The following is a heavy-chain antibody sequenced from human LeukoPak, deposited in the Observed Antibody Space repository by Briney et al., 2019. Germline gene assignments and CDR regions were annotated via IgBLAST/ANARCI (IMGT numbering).Heavy chain of an antibody. D-gene: IGHD6-13*01. CDR1: GYSFTSYW. CDR3: ARQLKGYSSSWYFWFDP. Sequence: GESLKISCKGSGYSFTSYWIGWVRQMPGKGLEWMGITYPGDSKTTYSPSFQGQVTISADKSASTAYLQWSSLKASDTAMYYCARQLKGYSSSWYFWFDPWGQGTLVTVSS. V-gene: IGHV5-51*01. J-gene: IGHJ5*02. CDR2: TYPGDSKT.